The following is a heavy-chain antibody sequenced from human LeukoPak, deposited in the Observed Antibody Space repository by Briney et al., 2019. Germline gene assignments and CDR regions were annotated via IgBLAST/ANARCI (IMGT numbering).Heavy chain of an antibody. Sequence: SVKVSCKASGGTFSSYAISWVRQAPGQGLEWMGGIIPIFGTANYAQKFQGRVTITADESTSTAYMELSSLRSEDTAVYYCATRRGSRAFDIWGQGTMVSVSS. D-gene: IGHD3-10*01. CDR3: ATRRGSRAFDI. CDR1: GGTFSSYA. CDR2: IIPIFGTA. J-gene: IGHJ3*02. V-gene: IGHV1-69*13.